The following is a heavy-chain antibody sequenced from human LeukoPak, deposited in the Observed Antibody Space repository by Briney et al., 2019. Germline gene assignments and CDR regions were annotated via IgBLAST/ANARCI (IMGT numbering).Heavy chain of an antibody. J-gene: IGHJ4*02. CDR1: GFTFSSYG. Sequence: PGGSLRLSCAASGFTFSSYGMHWVRQAPGKGLEWVAVISYDGSNKYYADSVKGRFTISRDNSKNTLYLQMNSLRAEDTAVYYCAKDGDVTMIVVVIPLLDYWGQGTLVTVSS. CDR3: AKDGDVTMIVVVIPLLDY. CDR2: ISYDGSNK. V-gene: IGHV3-30*18. D-gene: IGHD3-22*01.